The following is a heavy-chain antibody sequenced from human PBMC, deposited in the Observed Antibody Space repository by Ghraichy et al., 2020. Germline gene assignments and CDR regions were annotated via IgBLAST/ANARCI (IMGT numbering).Heavy chain of an antibody. Sequence: LSLTCAASGFAFVSYGIHWVRQAPGKGLEWVAISSYDGSHQYYADSVKGRFSISRDNSKNTLYLQMNSLRAEDTAVYYCARDQRHSTVTTSPLYWGQRTLVTVSS. CDR2: SSYDGSHQ. J-gene: IGHJ4*02. CDR1: GFAFVSYG. V-gene: IGHV3-33*05. D-gene: IGHD4-17*01. CDR3: ARDQRHSTVTTSPLY.